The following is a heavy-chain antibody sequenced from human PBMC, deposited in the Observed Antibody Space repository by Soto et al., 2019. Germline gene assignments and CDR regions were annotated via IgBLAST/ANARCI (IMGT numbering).Heavy chain of an antibody. V-gene: IGHV3-20*04. D-gene: IGHD3-9*01. J-gene: IGHJ4*02. CDR1: GFTFDDYG. CDR2: INWNSGST. Sequence: PGRSLRLSCAASGFTFDDYGMSWVRQATEKGLELVSGINWNSGSTGYAENVKGRFTISRDNAKSSLYLQMNSLRAEDTALYYCARDLYYDNLTGPFDYWGQGTLVTVSS. CDR3: ARDLYYDNLTGPFDY.